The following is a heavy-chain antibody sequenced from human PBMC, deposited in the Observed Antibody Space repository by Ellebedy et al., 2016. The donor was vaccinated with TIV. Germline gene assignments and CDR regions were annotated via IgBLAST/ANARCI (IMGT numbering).Heavy chain of an antibody. D-gene: IGHD3-10*01. CDR3: ARRGSGSPEAYYGMDV. J-gene: IGHJ6*02. V-gene: IGHV4-59*08. CDR2: IYYSRST. Sequence: MPSETLSLTCSVSGGSISSYYWSWIRQPPGKGLEWIGNIYYSRSTNYNPSLKSRVTISVDTSKNQFSLKLSSVTAADTAVYYCARRGSGSPEAYYGMDVWGQGTTVTVSS. CDR1: GGSISSYY.